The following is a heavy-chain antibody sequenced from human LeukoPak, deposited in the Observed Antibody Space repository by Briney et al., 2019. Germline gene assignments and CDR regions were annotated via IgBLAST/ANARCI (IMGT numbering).Heavy chain of an antibody. J-gene: IGHJ4*02. CDR2: IYIGGST. D-gene: IGHD2-2*01. CDR1: GLTVSSNY. V-gene: IGHV3-53*01. Sequence: GGSLRLSCAASGLTVSSNYMSWVRQAPGKGLEWVSVIYIGGSTDYADSVKGRFTISRDNSKNTLYLQMNSLRAEDTGVYYCARDWGYCSSTSCHVFDYWGQGTLVTVCS. CDR3: ARDWGYCSSTSCHVFDY.